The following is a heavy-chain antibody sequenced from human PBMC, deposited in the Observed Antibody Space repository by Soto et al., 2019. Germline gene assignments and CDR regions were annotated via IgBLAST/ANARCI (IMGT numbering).Heavy chain of an antibody. D-gene: IGHD3-16*01. CDR1: GFTFSSAG. Sequence: QVQLVESGGGVVQPGRSLRLSCAASGFTFSSAGMHWVRQAPGKGLEWVAVIWNDGSYEFYADSVKGRFTISRDNSKNTLYLQMNSLRAEDTALFYCARGSGHNYYYMDVWGKGTTVTVSS. CDR3: ARGSGHNYYYMDV. CDR2: IWNDGSYE. J-gene: IGHJ6*03. V-gene: IGHV3-33*01.